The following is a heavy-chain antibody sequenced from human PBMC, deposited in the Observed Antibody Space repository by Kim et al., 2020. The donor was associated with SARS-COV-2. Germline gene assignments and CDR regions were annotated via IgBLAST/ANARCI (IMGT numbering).Heavy chain of an antibody. V-gene: IGHV1-18*01. CDR3: ARRGFGTIFGVVTHWDYYYGMDV. CDR1: GYTFTSYG. J-gene: IGHJ6*02. D-gene: IGHD3-3*01. CDR2: ISAYNGNT. Sequence: ASVKVSCKASGYTFTSYGISWVRQAPGQGLEWMGWISAYNGNTNYAQKLQGRVTMTTDTSTSTAYMELRSLRSDDTAVYYCARRGFGTIFGVVTHWDYYYGMDVWGQGTTVTVSS.